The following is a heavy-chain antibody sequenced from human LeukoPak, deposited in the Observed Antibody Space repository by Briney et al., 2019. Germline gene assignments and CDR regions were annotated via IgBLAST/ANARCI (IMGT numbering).Heavy chain of an antibody. CDR1: GFTFSSYG. CDR2: ISYDGSNK. V-gene: IGHV3-30*03. Sequence: PGGSLRLSCAASGFTFSSYGMHWVRQAPGKGLEWVAVISYDGSNKYYADSVKGRFTISRDNSKNSLYLQMNSLRAEDTGMYYCAREGHTYGSDYWGQGTLVTVSS. D-gene: IGHD3-10*01. J-gene: IGHJ4*02. CDR3: AREGHTYGSDY.